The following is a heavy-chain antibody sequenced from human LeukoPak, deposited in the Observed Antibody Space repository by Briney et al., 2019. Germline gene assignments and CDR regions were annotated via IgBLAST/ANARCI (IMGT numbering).Heavy chain of an antibody. CDR1: GGTFSSYA. J-gene: IGHJ4*02. D-gene: IGHD6-13*01. CDR2: ISAYNGNT. Sequence: ASVKVSCTASGGTFSSYAISWVRQAPGQGLEWMGWISAYNGNTNYAQKLQGRVTMTTDTSTSTAYMELRSLRSDDTAVYYCAGDKEGIAAAGTQLDYWGQGTLVTVSS. V-gene: IGHV1-18*01. CDR3: AGDKEGIAAAGTQLDY.